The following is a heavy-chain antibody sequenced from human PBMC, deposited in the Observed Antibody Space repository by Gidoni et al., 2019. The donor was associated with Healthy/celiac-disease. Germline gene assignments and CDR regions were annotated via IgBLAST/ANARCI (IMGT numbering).Heavy chain of an antibody. CDR3: AKDMGASFGLGNDAFDI. CDR1: AFTFADYA. D-gene: IGHD1-26*01. J-gene: IGHJ3*02. CDR2: MSWNSGSI. Sequence: EVQLVESGGVLVHPGRSLRLSCAASAFTFADYAMHWVRQAPGKGLEWVSGMSWNSGSIGYADSVKGRFTISRDNAKNSLYLQMNSLRAEDTALYYCAKDMGASFGLGNDAFDIWGQGTMVTVSS. V-gene: IGHV3-9*01.